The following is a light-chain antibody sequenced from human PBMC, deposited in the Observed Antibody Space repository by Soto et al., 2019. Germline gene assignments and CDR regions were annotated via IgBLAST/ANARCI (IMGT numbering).Light chain of an antibody. J-gene: IGKJ2*01. CDR2: DAS. CDR3: QQRSNWPPRT. Sequence: EIVLTQSPATLSLSPGERATLSCRAGQSVSSYLAWYQQKPGQAPRLLIYDASNRATGIPARFSGSGSGTDFTLTTSSREPEDFAVYYCQQRSNWPPRTFGQGTKLEIK. V-gene: IGKV3-11*01. CDR1: QSVSSY.